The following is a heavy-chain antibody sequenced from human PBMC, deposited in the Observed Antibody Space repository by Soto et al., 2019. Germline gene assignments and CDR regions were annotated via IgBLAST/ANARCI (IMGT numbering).Heavy chain of an antibody. J-gene: IGHJ4*02. CDR1: GFTFSSYA. CDR2: ISGSGGST. D-gene: IGHD3-22*01. CDR3: AKALYDSSGYYYFDY. Sequence: LSLTCAASGFTFSSYAMSWVRQAPGKGLEWVSAISGSGGSTYYADSVKGRFTISRDNSKNTLYLQMNSLRAEDTAVYYCAKALYDSSGYYYFDYWGQGTLVTVSS. V-gene: IGHV3-23*01.